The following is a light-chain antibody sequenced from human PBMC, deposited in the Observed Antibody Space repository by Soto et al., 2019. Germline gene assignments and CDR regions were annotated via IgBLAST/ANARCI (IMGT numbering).Light chain of an antibody. CDR1: QSVGSN. J-gene: IGKJ2*01. V-gene: IGKV3-15*01. CDR2: AAS. Sequence: EIVMTQSPAPLSVSPGERATLSCRASQSVGSNLAWYHQKPGQAPRLLIFAASTWAAAIPPRFGGSGSGTEFTLTISSLQSEDFAVYYCQQYNNGPRTFGQGTKLEIK. CDR3: QQYNNGPRT.